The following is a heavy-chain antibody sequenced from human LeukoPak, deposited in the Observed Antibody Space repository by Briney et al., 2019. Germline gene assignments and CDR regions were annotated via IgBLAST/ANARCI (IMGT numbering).Heavy chain of an antibody. D-gene: IGHD3-22*01. J-gene: IGHJ3*02. CDR2: ISSSGCT. CDR1: GDSISSGDYY. Sequence: SETLSLTCTVSGDSISSGDYYWSWIRQPAGKGLEWVGRISSSGCTNYNPSLKSRVTISVDTSKNQFSLKLSSVTAADTAVYFCARGPYSYDSSGAFDIWGQGTMVTVSS. CDR3: ARGPYSYDSSGAFDI. V-gene: IGHV4-61*02.